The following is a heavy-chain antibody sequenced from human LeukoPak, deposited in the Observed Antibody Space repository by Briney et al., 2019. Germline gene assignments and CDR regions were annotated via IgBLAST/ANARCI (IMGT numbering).Heavy chain of an antibody. D-gene: IGHD3-10*01. CDR1: GGTFSSYA. J-gene: IGHJ6*04. CDR3: AGAVYYYGSGSPDYYYGMDV. Sequence: SVKVSCKASGGTFSSYAISWVRQAPGQGLEWMGGIIPIFGTANYAQKFQGRVTITADESTSTAHMELSSLRSEDTAVYYRAGAVYYYGSGSPDYYYGMDVWGKGTTVTVSS. V-gene: IGHV1-69*13. CDR2: IIPIFGTA.